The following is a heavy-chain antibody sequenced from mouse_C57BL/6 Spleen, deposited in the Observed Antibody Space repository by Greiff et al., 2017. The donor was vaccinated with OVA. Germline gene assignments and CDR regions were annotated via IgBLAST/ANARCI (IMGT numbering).Heavy chain of an antibody. CDR1: GYTFTDYY. J-gene: IGHJ2*01. CDR2: INPYNGGT. V-gene: IGHV1-19*01. D-gene: IGHD4-1*01. CDR3: ARFKLGRDY. Sequence: VQLQQSGPVLVKPGASVKMSCKASGYTFTDYYMNWVKQSHGKSLEWIGVINPYNGGTSYNQKFKGKATLTVDKSSSTAYMELNSLTSEDSAVYYCARFKLGRDYWGQGTTLTVSS.